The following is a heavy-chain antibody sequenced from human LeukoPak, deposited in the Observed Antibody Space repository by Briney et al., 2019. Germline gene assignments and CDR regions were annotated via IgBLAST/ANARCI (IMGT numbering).Heavy chain of an antibody. J-gene: IGHJ5*02. CDR1: GYTFTSYD. CDR2: IIPILGIA. CDR3: ARDLDSSGFNWFDP. D-gene: IGHD6-19*01. V-gene: IGHV1-69*04. Sequence: SVKVSCKASGYTFTSYDTNWVRQATGQGLEWMGRIIPILGIANYAQKFQGRVTITADKSTSTAYMELSSLRSEDTAVYYCARDLDSSGFNWFDPWGQGTLVTVSS.